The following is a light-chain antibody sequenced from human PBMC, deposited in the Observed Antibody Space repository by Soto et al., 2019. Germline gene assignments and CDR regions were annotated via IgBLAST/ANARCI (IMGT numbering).Light chain of an antibody. V-gene: IGLV2-23*01. CDR1: RSDVGGYNL. CDR2: EDN. CDR3: CSYAGRTIHVV. Sequence: QSALTQPASVSGSPGQSITISCTGTRSDVGGYNLVSWYQQHPGRAPKLMIYEDNKRPSGVPNRFSASKSGNTASLTISGLQAEDEADYLCCSYAGRTIHVVFGGGTTLTV. J-gene: IGLJ2*01.